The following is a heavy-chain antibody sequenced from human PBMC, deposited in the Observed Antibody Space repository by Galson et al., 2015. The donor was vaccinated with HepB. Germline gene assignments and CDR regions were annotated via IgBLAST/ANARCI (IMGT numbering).Heavy chain of an antibody. CDR3: ARDLEDIVVVVAATPTYFDY. J-gene: IGHJ4*02. Sequence: SLRLSCAASGFTFSSYSMNWVRQAPGKGLEWVSSISSSSSYIYYADSVKGRFTISRDNAKNSLYLQMNSLRAEDTAVYYCARDLEDIVVVVAATPTYFDYWGQGTLVTVSS. V-gene: IGHV3-21*01. CDR2: ISSSSSYI. CDR1: GFTFSSYS. D-gene: IGHD2-15*01.